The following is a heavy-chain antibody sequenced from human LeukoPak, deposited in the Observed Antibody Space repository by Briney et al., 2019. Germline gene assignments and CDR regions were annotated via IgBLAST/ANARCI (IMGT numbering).Heavy chain of an antibody. CDR3: ASSVPAAVTFDP. D-gene: IGHD2-2*01. CDR2: IIPIFGTA. Sequence: SVKVSCKASGGTFSSYAISWVRQAPGQGLEWMGRIIPIFGTANYAQKFQGRVTITTDESTSSAYMELSSLRSEDTAVYYCASSVPAAVTFDPWGQGTLVTVSS. CDR1: GGTFSSYA. J-gene: IGHJ5*02. V-gene: IGHV1-69*05.